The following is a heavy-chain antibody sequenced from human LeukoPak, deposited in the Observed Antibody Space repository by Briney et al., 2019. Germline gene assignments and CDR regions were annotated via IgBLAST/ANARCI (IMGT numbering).Heavy chain of an antibody. J-gene: IGHJ5*02. CDR1: GYILTDYY. Sequence: GAAVEVSCKASGYILTDYYMHWVRQAPGQGLEWMGWINTNSGDTNYAQKFQGRVTMTRDTSISTVYMELRRLRYDDTAAYYCARGPLEYCSGGTCYSGRNWFDPWGQGTLVTVSS. D-gene: IGHD2-15*01. CDR3: ARGPLEYCSGGTCYSGRNWFDP. CDR2: INTNSGDT. V-gene: IGHV1-2*02.